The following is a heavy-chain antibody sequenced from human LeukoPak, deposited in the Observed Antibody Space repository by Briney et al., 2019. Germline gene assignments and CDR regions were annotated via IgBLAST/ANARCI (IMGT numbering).Heavy chain of an antibody. CDR2: ISSSGSTI. V-gene: IGHV3-11*01. CDR1: GFTFSDYY. D-gene: IGHD3-10*01. J-gene: IGHJ4*02. CDR3: ARSYGSGSYFNSLYHFDY. Sequence: GGSLGLSCAASGFTFSDYYMSWIRQAPGKGLEWVSYISSSGSTIYYADSVKGRFTISRDNAKNSLYLQMNSLRAEDTAVYYCARSYGSGSYFNSLYHFDYWGQGTLVTVSS.